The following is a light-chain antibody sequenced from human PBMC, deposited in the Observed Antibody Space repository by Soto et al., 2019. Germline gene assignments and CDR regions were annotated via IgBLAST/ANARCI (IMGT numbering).Light chain of an antibody. Sequence: EIILTQSPDTLSLSPGERATLSCRASQTVSSNYLAWCQQRPGQAPRLLIYGASTRAAGIPDRFSGSGSGTEFTLTISSLQSEDFAVYYCQQYNNWPITFGQGTRLEIK. J-gene: IGKJ5*01. CDR2: GAS. CDR1: QTVSSN. CDR3: QQYNNWPIT. V-gene: IGKV3D-15*01.